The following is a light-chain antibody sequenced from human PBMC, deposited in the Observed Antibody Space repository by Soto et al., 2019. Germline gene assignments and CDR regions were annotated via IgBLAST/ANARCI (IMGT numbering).Light chain of an antibody. CDR3: QSYDHSLSGPV. CDR1: SSNIGAGYD. CDR2: GDT. V-gene: IGLV1-40*01. Sequence: QSVLTQPPSVSGAPGQRVTISCTGSSSNIGAGYDAHWYQQLPGKVPKLLIYGDTNRPSGVPDRFSGSKSGTSASLAITGLQPEDEADYYCQSYDHSLSGPVFGPGTKVTVL. J-gene: IGLJ1*01.